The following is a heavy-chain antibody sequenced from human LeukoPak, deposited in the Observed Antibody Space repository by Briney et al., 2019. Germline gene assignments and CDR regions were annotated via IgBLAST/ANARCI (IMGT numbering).Heavy chain of an antibody. CDR2: INHSGST. CDR1: GWSFSGYY. J-gene: IGHJ4*02. V-gene: IGHV4-34*01. Sequence: SETLSLTCPVYGWSFSGYYWSWIRQPPGRGLDWIGEINHSGSTNYNPSLKSRVTISVDTSKNQFSLKLSSVIAADTAVYYCARGRLGARRYFDFWGQGTLVTVSS. D-gene: IGHD6-6*01. CDR3: ARGRLGARRYFDF.